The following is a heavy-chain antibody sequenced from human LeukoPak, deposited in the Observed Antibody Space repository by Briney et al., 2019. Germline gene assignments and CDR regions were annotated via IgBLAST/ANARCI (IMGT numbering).Heavy chain of an antibody. CDR1: GFTFSSYW. J-gene: IGHJ3*02. CDR2: INSDGSST. Sequence: GGSLRLSCAASGFTFSSYWMHWVRQAPGKGLVWVSRINSDGSSTSYADSVKGRFTISRDNAKNTLYLQMNSLGAEDTAVYYCARDYRSDAFDIWGQGTMVTVSS. D-gene: IGHD1-26*01. V-gene: IGHV3-74*01. CDR3: ARDYRSDAFDI.